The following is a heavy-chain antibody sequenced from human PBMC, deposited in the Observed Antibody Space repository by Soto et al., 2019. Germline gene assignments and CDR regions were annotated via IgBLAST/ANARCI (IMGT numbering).Heavy chain of an antibody. D-gene: IGHD2-8*01. Sequence: QLQLQESGPGLVKPSETLSLTCTVSGGSIGTNDHYWGWIRRPPGKGLEWIASISYSGNTYFAPSLKSRGTISADTSKSQFSLKLSSVTAANTAIYYCARHLTYFPFDFWRQGIPVTVSS. CDR1: GGSIGTNDHY. V-gene: IGHV4-39*01. CDR2: ISYSGNT. J-gene: IGHJ4*02. CDR3: ARHLTYFPFDF.